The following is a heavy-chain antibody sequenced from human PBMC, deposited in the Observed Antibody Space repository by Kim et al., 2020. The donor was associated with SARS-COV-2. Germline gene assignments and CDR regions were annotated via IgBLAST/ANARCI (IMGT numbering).Heavy chain of an antibody. Sequence: ASVKVSCKASGYTFSSNAMNWVRQAPGQGPEWMGWINTNTGNPTYAQGFAGRYVFSLDTSVSTAYLQINNLKAEDSAVYYCAAWRPPDSVYCSTASCQVIYYFDYWGQETLVTVSS. D-gene: IGHD2-2*01. V-gene: IGHV7-4-1*02. J-gene: IGHJ4*02. CDR3: AAWRPPDSVYCSTASCQVIYYFDY. CDR2: INTNTGNP. CDR1: GYTFSSNA.